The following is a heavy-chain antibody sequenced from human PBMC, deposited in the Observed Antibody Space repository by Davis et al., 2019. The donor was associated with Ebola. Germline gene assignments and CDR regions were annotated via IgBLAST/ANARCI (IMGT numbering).Heavy chain of an antibody. V-gene: IGHV4-59*12. J-gene: IGHJ6*02. D-gene: IGHD3-16*01. CDR2: TYYSGST. CDR1: GGSISSYY. Sequence: MPSETLSLTCTVSGGSISSYYWSWIRQPPGKGLEWIGYTYYSGSTNYNPSLKSRVTISVDTSKNQFSLKLSSVTAADTAVYYCASWGVHAWGGGMDVWGQGTTVTVSS. CDR3: ASWGVHAWGGGMDV.